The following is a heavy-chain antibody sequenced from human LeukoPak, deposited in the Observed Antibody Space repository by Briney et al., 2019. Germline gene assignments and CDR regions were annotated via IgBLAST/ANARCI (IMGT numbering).Heavy chain of an antibody. D-gene: IGHD6-19*01. CDR3: ARGPAYSSTHAFDI. Sequence: AGGSLRLSCAASGFTFSSYSMNWVRQAPGKGLDWVSSISSSSSYIYYADSVKGRFTISRDNAKNSLYLQMNSLRAEDTAVYYCARGPAYSSTHAFDIWGQGTMVTVSS. J-gene: IGHJ3*02. V-gene: IGHV3-21*01. CDR1: GFTFSSYS. CDR2: ISSSSSYI.